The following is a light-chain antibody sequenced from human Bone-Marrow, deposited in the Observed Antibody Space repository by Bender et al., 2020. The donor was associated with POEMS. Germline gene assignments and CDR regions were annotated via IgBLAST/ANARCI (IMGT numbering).Light chain of an antibody. Sequence: QSALTQPASVSGSPGQSITISCTGTSSDIGSYNLVSWYQQHPDKAPKLIIYEVNKRPSGVPARFSGSKSGNTASLTVSGLQAADEADYYCTSYAGTDDFAVFGGGTSLIVL. CDR2: EVN. CDR1: SSDIGSYNL. CDR3: TSYAGTDDFAV. V-gene: IGLV2-8*01. J-gene: IGLJ2*01.